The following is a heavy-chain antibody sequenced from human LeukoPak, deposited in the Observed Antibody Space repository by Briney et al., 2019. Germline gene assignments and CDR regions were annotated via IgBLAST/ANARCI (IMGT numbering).Heavy chain of an antibody. Sequence: SETLSLTCTVSGGSISSYYWSWIRQPPGKGLEWIGYIYYSGSTNYNPSLKSRVTISVDTSKNQFSLKLSSVTAADTAVYYCARWFPWNWFDPWGQGTLVTVSS. CDR3: ARWFPWNWFDP. CDR2: IYYSGST. CDR1: GGSISSYY. V-gene: IGHV4-59*08. J-gene: IGHJ5*02. D-gene: IGHD3-10*01.